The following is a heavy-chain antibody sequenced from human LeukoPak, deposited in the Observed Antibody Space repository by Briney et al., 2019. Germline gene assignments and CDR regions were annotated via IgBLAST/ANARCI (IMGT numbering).Heavy chain of an antibody. CDR3: ATLSSSWGNY. CDR1: GGSISSSSYS. D-gene: IGHD6-13*01. V-gene: IGHV4-39*01. J-gene: IGHJ4*02. CDR2: IYYSGST. Sequence: SETLSLTCTVSGGSISSSSYSWGWIRQPPGKGLEWIGSIYYSGSTYYNPSLKSRVTISVDTSKNQFSLKLSSVTAADTAVYYCATLSSSWGNYWGQGTLVTVSS.